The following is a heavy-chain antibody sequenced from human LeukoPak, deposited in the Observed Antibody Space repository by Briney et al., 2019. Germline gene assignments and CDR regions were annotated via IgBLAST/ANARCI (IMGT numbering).Heavy chain of an antibody. D-gene: IGHD1-1*01. CDR1: GFTFSSFW. CDR2: IDQGGSEI. Sequence: PGGSLRLSCVASGFTFSSFWMSWVRLTPGKGLEWVANIDQGGSEIYYVGSVEGRFTISRDNAKNSLYLQMNSLRDKDTAVYYCARSPAIGTVDFWGQGALVTVAS. J-gene: IGHJ4*02. V-gene: IGHV3-7*01. CDR3: ARSPAIGTVDF.